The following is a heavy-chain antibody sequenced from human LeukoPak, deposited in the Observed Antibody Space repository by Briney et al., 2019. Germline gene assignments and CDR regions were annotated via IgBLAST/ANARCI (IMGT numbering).Heavy chain of an antibody. CDR1: GFTFDDYV. V-gene: IGHV3-9*01. J-gene: IGHJ4*02. CDR3: AQDRAWIQFLY. CDR2: ISWNSGSV. D-gene: IGHD5-18*01. Sequence: GGSLRLSCAASGFTFDDYVMHWVRQAPGKGLEWVSGISWNSGSVHYADSVKGRFTIPRDNAKNSLYLQMNSLRAEDTAVCYCAQDRAWIQFLYWGQGTLVTVS.